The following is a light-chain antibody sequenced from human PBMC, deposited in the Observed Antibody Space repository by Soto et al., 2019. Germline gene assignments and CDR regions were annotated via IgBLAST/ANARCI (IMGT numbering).Light chain of an antibody. J-gene: IGLJ3*02. CDR1: SGHNTYA. CDR3: QTWGTGPWV. CDR2: LNSDGSH. V-gene: IGLV4-69*01. Sequence: QSVLTKSPSASASLGASVKLTCTLSSGHNTYAIAWHQQQPEKGPRYLMKLNSDGSHSKGDGIPDRFSGSSSGAERYLTISSLQSEDEADYYCQTWGTGPWVFGGGTKLTVL.